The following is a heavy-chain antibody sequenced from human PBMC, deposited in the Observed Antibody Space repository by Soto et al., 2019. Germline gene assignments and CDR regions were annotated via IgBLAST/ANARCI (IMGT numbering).Heavy chain of an antibody. Sequence: QVQLVQSGAEVKKPGSSVKVSCKASGGTFSSYAISWVRQAPGQGLEWMGGIIPIFGTANYAQKFQGRVTXTXAXXTSTAYMELSSLRSEDTAVYYCGRTYYGGYRAFDIWGQGTMVTVSS. D-gene: IGHD4-17*01. J-gene: IGHJ3*02. CDR3: GRTYYGGYRAFDI. V-gene: IGHV1-69*05. CDR1: GGTFSSYA. CDR2: IIPIFGTA.